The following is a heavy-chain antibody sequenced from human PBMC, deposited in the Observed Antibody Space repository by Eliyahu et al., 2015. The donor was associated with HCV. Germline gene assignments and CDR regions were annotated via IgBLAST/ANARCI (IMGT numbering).Heavy chain of an antibody. V-gene: IGHV3-23*01. CDR3: AKVGPRLLLQNQYFHYFAMDV. Sequence: EVELLESGGALEQPGGSLRISXTASGFSFXXXAXNWWSAXLQGRGWEWVSGISGNGDSTYYADSVKGRFTISRDNSKNTLFLQMNSLRAEDTAIYYCAKVGPRLLLQNQYFHYFAMDVWGKGTTVTVSS. CDR1: GFSFXXXA. CDR2: ISGNGDST. J-gene: IGHJ6*04. D-gene: IGHD4-11*01.